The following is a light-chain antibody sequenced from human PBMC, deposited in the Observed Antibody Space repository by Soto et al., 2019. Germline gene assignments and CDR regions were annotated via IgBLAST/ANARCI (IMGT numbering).Light chain of an antibody. CDR1: SSDVGGYNY. V-gene: IGLV2-14*01. CDR3: SSYTSSSTPYV. CDR2: DVT. Sequence: QSALTQPASVSRSPGQSITISCTGTSSDVGGYNYFSWYQQHPVKAPKLMIYDVTNRPSGVSDRFSGSKSGNTASLTISGLQAEDEADYYCSSYTSSSTPYVFGTGTKLTVL. J-gene: IGLJ1*01.